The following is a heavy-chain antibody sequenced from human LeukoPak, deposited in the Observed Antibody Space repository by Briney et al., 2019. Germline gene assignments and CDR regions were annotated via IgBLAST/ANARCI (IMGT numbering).Heavy chain of an antibody. J-gene: IGHJ4*02. D-gene: IGHD3-9*01. CDR1: RFTFSSYA. CDR2: ISYDGSNK. CDR3: ARGGLLRYFDWLPSAFDY. V-gene: IGHV3-30-3*01. Sequence: GGSLRLSCAASRFTFSSYAMHWVRQAPGKGLEWVAVISYDGSNKYYADSVKGRFTISRDNSKNTLYLQMNSLRAEDTAVYYCARGGLLRYFDWLPSAFDYWGQGTLVTVSP.